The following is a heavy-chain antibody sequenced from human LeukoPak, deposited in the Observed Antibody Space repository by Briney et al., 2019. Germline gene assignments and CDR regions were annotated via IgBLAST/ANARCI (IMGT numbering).Heavy chain of an antibody. Sequence: PSETLSLTCTVSGGSISSYYWSWIRQPPGKGLEWIGYIYYSGSTNYNTSLKSRVTISVDTSKNQFSLKLSSVTAADTAVYYCARLAVRGAPSYFDYWGQGTLVTVSS. V-gene: IGHV4-59*01. D-gene: IGHD3-10*01. CDR3: ARLAVRGAPSYFDY. CDR1: GGSISSYY. J-gene: IGHJ4*02. CDR2: IYYSGST.